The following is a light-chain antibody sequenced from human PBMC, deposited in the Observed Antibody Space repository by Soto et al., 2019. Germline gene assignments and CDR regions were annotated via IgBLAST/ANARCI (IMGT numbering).Light chain of an antibody. J-gene: IGKJ1*01. Sequence: EIVLTQSPATLSLSPGERATLSCRASQSVSSSLVWYQQKPGQAPRLLIYDTSNRATGIPARFSGSGSGTDFTLTISSLEPEDFAVYYCQXRSDWPWTFGQGTKVEIK. CDR2: DTS. V-gene: IGKV3-11*01. CDR3: QXRSDWPWT. CDR1: QSVSSS.